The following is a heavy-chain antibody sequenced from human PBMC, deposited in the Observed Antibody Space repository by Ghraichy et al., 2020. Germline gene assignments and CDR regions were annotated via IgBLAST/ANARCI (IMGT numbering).Heavy chain of an antibody. V-gene: IGHV1-69*04. Sequence: SVKVSCKASGGTFSSYAISWVRQAPGQGLEWMGRIIPILGIANYAQKFQGRVTITADKSTSTAYMELSSLRSEDTAVYYCARDQEGYCGGDCYSYWFDPWGQGTLVTVSS. J-gene: IGHJ5*02. CDR1: GGTFSSYA. CDR3: ARDQEGYCGGDCYSYWFDP. D-gene: IGHD2-21*02. CDR2: IIPILGIA.